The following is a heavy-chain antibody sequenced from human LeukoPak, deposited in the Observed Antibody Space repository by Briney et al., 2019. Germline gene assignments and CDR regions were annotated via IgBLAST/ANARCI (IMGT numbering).Heavy chain of an antibody. V-gene: IGHV4-61*02. J-gene: IGHJ4*02. CDR3: ARHAYYYDSSGYTYYFDY. CDR2: IYTSGST. D-gene: IGHD3-22*01. Sequence: SQTLSLTCTVSGGSISSGSYYWSWIRQPAGKGLEWIGRIYTSGSTYYNPSLKSRVTISVDTSKNQFSLKLSSVTAADTAVYYCARHAYYYDSSGYTYYFDYWGQGTLVTVSS. CDR1: GGSISSGSYY.